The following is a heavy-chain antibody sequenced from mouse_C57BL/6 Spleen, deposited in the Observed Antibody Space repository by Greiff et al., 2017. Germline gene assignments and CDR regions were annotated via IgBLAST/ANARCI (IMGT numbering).Heavy chain of an antibody. CDR3: ASSPPGSSAEDY. D-gene: IGHD1-1*01. J-gene: IGHJ2*01. CDR2: INPSTGGT. CDR1: GYSFTGYY. Sequence: VQLQQSGPELVKPGASVKISCKASGYSFTGYYMNWVKQSPEKSLEWIGEINPSTGGTTYNQKFKAKATLTVDKSSSTAYMQLKSLTSEDSEVYYCASSPPGSSAEDYWGQGTTLTVSS. V-gene: IGHV1-42*01.